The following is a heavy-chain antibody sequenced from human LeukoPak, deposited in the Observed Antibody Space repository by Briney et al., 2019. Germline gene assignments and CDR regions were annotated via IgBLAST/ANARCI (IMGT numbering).Heavy chain of an antibody. J-gene: IGHJ4*02. Sequence: PSETLSLTCGVYGGSFSGYYWSWLRQPPGKGREWIGEVSQTGSGKTNYNASLKGRVTISVDTSKNQFALELTSVTAADTAMYYCARVPLYWQDSFVFWGQGTLVTVSS. V-gene: IGHV4-34*01. CDR2: VSQTGSGKT. CDR3: ARVPLYWQDSFVF. D-gene: IGHD2-15*01. CDR1: GGSFSGYY.